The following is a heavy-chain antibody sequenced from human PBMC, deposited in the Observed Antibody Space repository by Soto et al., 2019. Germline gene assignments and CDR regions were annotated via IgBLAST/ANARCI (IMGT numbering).Heavy chain of an antibody. Sequence: QVQLVDSGGGVVQPGRSLILSCAASGFTFTTYGMHWVRRAPGKGLEWVAVISYDGSHAYYADSVKGRFTISRDNSKNTLYLQINSLRAEDTAVYSCAKERTYSVASGFDYWGRGTLVPVSS. D-gene: IGHD1-26*01. CDR2: ISYDGSHA. J-gene: IGHJ4*02. CDR3: AKERTYSVASGFDY. V-gene: IGHV3-30*18. CDR1: GFTFTTYG.